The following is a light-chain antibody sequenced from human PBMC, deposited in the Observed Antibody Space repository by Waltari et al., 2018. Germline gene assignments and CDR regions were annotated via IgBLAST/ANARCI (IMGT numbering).Light chain of an antibody. CDR1: SSDVGGYKY. CDR2: DVR. Sequence: SALTQPRSVSGSPGPSVTIPCTGTSSDVGGYKYVSWYQQHPGKAPKLMIFDVRKRPSGVPDRFSGSKSGSTASLTISGLQAEDEADYYCCSYAGSRWVFGGGTKLTVL. CDR3: CSYAGSRWV. V-gene: IGLV2-11*01. J-gene: IGLJ3*02.